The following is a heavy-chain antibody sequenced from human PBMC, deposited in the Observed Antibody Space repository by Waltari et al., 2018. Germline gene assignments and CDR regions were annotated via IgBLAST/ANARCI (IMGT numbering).Heavy chain of an antibody. CDR2: IFYSGST. D-gene: IGHD3-10*01. J-gene: IGHJ4*02. CDR3: ARQYYYGSGSHDY. CDR1: GGSIRSSSYY. V-gene: IGHV4-39*01. Sequence: QLQLQESGPGLVKPSETLSRTCTVSGGSIRSSSYYWGWLRQPPGKGVEWIRSIFYSGSTYYNPSLKSRVTISGDTSKNQFSLKLSSVTAADTAVYYCARQYYYGSGSHDYWGQGTLVTVSS.